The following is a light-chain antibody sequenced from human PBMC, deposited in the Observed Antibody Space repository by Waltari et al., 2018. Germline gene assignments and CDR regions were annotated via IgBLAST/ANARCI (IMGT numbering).Light chain of an antibody. V-gene: IGLV2-14*03. J-gene: IGLJ3*02. CDR2: NVS. CDR1: SSDIGNYNY. CDR3: SSSTTSSTCV. Sequence: QSALTQPASVSGSPGQSITISCNGTSSDIGNYNYVSWYKQYPGKAPKLMIDNVSDRPSWISTRFSGPKSGNTASLTISGLQAEYEADYYCSSSTTSSTCVFGGGTKLTVL.